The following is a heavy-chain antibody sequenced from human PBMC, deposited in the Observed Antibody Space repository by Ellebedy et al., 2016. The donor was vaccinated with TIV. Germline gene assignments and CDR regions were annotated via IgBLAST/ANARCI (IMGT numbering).Heavy chain of an antibody. Sequence: GESLKISXTGSGYSLTSYWIAWVRQMPGKGLEWMGIIYPGDSDTRYSPSFQGQVTISADKSISTAYLQWSSLKASDTALYYCARHPGSSDWTLDYWGQGTLVTVSS. J-gene: IGHJ4*02. D-gene: IGHD6-19*01. CDR2: IYPGDSDT. CDR3: ARHPGSSDWTLDY. CDR1: GYSLTSYW. V-gene: IGHV5-51*01.